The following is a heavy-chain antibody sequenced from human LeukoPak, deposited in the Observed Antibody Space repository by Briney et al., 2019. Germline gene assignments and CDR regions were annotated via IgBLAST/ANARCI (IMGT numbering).Heavy chain of an antibody. Sequence: SETLSLTCTVSGGSISSYYWSWIRQPAGKGLEWIGRIYHSGSTNYNPSLKSRVTMSVDTSKKHFSLKLSSVTAADTAVYYCAGHDYYGSGMDVWGQGTTVTVSS. CDR1: GGSISSYY. CDR2: IYHSGST. D-gene: IGHD3-10*01. CDR3: AGHDYYGSGMDV. J-gene: IGHJ6*02. V-gene: IGHV4-4*07.